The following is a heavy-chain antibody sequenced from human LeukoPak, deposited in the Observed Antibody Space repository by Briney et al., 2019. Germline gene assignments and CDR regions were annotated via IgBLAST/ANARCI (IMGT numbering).Heavy chain of an antibody. Sequence: GESLKISCKVSGYSFTSYWIDWVRQMSGKGLEWMGTVYSGDSDTRYSPSFQGQVTISADKSISTAYLQWSSLKASDTAMYYCARRNYYDSSDYYFGGYFDDWGQGTLVTVSS. CDR1: GYSFTSYW. D-gene: IGHD3-22*01. CDR3: ARRNYYDSSDYYFGGYFDD. J-gene: IGHJ4*02. V-gene: IGHV5-51*01. CDR2: VYSGDSDT.